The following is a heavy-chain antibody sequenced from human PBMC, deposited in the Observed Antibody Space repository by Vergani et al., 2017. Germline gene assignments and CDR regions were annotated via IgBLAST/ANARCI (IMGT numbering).Heavy chain of an antibody. CDR1: GGSISSYY. J-gene: IGHJ4*02. V-gene: IGHV4-59*01. CDR2: IYYSGST. CDR3: ARSWVTIFGLVKEFDY. D-gene: IGHD3-3*01. Sequence: QVQLQESGPGLVKPSETLSLTCTVSGGSISSYYWSWIRQPPGKGLEWIGYIYYSGSTNYKPSLKSRVTISVDKSKNQFSLKLSSVTAADTAVYYCARSWVTIFGLVKEFDYWGQGTLVTVSS.